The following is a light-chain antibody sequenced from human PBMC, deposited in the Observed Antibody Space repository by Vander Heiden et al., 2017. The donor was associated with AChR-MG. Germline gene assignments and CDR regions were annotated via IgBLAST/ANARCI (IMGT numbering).Light chain of an antibody. J-gene: IGLJ2*01. Sequence: QPALTQPRSVSGAPGQSVPISCAGTSMDVGGYNCVSWDQQHPGKAHKLMTYDVNKRPSGVTDRFSGTKSGNTAALTISGLQAEDEADYYCCSYAGSYGVFGGGTKLTVL. CDR3: CSYAGSYGV. CDR1: SMDVGGYNC. V-gene: IGLV2-11*01. CDR2: DVN.